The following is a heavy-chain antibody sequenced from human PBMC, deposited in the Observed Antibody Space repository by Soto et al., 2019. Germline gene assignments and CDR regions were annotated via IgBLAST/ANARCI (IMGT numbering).Heavy chain of an antibody. CDR3: ARTGGGMAARPLEY. V-gene: IGHV1-18*04. Sequence: QVQLVQSGGEVKKPGASVEVSCRTSGYMFTTYGMSWVRQAPGQGLEWMAWISAYNGNKKYAQKFQGRVTTHTATSTSTVSMELRNLTSDDTGTYFCARTGGGMAARPLEYWGQGTLVTVSS. CDR2: ISAYNGNK. D-gene: IGHD6-6*01. CDR1: GYMFTTYG. J-gene: IGHJ4*02.